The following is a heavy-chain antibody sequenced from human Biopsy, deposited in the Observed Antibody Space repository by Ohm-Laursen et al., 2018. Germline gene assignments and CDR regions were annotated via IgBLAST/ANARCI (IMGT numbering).Heavy chain of an antibody. Sequence: SLRLSCAASGFTFSSYGMSWVRQAPGKGLEWVSVLSGSGGTTYYADSVKGRFTISRDNSKNTLYLQMNSLTAEDAAVYYCARGGFFAYSTFDYWGQGALVTVSS. J-gene: IGHJ4*02. CDR2: LSGSGGTT. V-gene: IGHV3-23*01. CDR3: ARGGFFAYSTFDY. D-gene: IGHD4-11*01. CDR1: GFTFSSYG.